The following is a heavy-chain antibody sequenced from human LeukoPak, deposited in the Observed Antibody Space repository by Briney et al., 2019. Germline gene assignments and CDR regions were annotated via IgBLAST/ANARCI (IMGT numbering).Heavy chain of an antibody. CDR3: ARRMYEPEKAYFYYYYMDV. J-gene: IGHJ6*03. CDR2: ISAYNGNT. D-gene: IGHD1-14*01. Sequence: GASVKVSCKASGYTFTSYGINWVRQAPGQGLEWMGWISAYNGNTNYAQKLQGRVTMTTDTSTSTAYMELRSLRSDDTAVYYCARRMYEPEKAYFYYYYMDVWGKGTTVTVSS. CDR1: GYTFTSYG. V-gene: IGHV1-18*01.